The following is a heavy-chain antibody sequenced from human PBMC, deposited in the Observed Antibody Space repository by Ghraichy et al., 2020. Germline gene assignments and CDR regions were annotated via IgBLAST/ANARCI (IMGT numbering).Heavy chain of an antibody. CDR1: GGSISSSSYN. Sequence: SETLSLTCTVSGGSISSSSYNWGWIRQPPGKGLEWIGSIYYSGSTYYNPSLKSRVTISVDTSKNQFSLKLSSVTAADTAVYYCARLADYYYYGMDVWGQGTTVTVSS. CDR2: IYYSGST. V-gene: IGHV4-39*01. CDR3: ARLADYYYYGMDV. J-gene: IGHJ6*02.